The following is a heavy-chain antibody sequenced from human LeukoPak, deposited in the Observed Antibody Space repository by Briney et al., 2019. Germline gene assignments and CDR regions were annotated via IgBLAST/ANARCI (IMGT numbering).Heavy chain of an antibody. CDR3: ATTASGGDYYYYYYMDV. CDR2: IYYSGST. V-gene: IGHV4-59*01. Sequence: PSETLSLTCTVSGGSISSYYWSWIRQPPGKGLEWIGYIYYSGSTNYNPSLKSRVTIPVDTTKNQFSLKLSSVTAADTAVYYCATTASGGDYYYYYYMDVWGKGTTVTVSS. J-gene: IGHJ6*03. CDR1: GGSISSYY. D-gene: IGHD1-26*01.